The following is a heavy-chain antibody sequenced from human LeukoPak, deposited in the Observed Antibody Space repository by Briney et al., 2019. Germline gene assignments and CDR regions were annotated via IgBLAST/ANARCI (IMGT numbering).Heavy chain of an antibody. D-gene: IGHD3-10*01. V-gene: IGHV3-30*02. CDR1: GFTFSSYG. Sequence: PGGSLRLSCAASGFTFSSYGMHWVRPAPGKGLEWVAFIRYVGSNKYYADSVKGRFTISRDNSKNTLYLQMNSPRAEDTAVYYCAKDKGVFYFDYWGQGTLVTVSS. J-gene: IGHJ4*02. CDR3: AKDKGVFYFDY. CDR2: IRYVGSNK.